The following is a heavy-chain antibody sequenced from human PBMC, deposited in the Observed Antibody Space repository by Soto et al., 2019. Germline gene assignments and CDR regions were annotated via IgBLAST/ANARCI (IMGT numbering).Heavy chain of an antibody. CDR2: ISATGGGT. D-gene: IGHD3-16*01. CDR1: GFKFSNYA. J-gene: IGHJ4*02. V-gene: IGHV3-23*01. CDR3: AKDRRAGGNSAFYFDF. Sequence: GGSLRLSCAASGFKFSNYAMSWVRQAPGKGLEWVSLISATGGGTYYADFVKGRFTISRDNSHNTPYLQVHSLTAEDTAVYYCAKDRRAGGNSAFYFDFWGQGAQVTVSS.